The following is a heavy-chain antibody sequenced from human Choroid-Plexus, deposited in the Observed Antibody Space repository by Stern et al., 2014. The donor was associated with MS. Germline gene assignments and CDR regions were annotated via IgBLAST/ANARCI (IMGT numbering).Heavy chain of an antibody. J-gene: IGHJ6*02. Sequence: QMQLXXSGAEVKKPGASVKVSCKTSGYIFTGYYIHWVRQAPGQGLEWMAWINPNTGGTKYAQKFQGRVTMSRDTSISTAYVELSSLTSDDTAVYYCARDQRGITIFGVVTDYYYLGMDVWGQGTTVTVSS. CDR1: GYIFTGYY. CDR2: INPNTGGT. V-gene: IGHV1-2*02. CDR3: ARDQRGITIFGVVTDYYYLGMDV. D-gene: IGHD3-3*01.